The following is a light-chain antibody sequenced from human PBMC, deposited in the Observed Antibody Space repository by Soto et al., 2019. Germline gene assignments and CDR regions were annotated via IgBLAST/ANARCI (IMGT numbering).Light chain of an antibody. CDR3: CSYAGRYYV. Sequence: QSALTQPRSVSGSPGQSVTISCTGTSSDVGGYNYVSWYQQHPGKAPKLMIYDVSKRPSGVPDRFSGSKSGNTASLTISGLQAEDEADYCCSYAGRYYVFGTGTQLTVL. J-gene: IGLJ1*01. CDR1: SSDVGGYNY. CDR2: DVS. V-gene: IGLV2-11*01.